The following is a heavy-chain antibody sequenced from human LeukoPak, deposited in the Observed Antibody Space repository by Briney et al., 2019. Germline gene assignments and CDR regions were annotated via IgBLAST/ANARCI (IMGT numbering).Heavy chain of an antibody. Sequence: ASVKVSCKASGYAFTGYYMHWVRQAPGQGLEWMGWISAYNGNTNYAQKLQGRVTMTTDTSTSTAYMELRSLRSDDTAVYYCARAGWVGATSLFDYWGQGTLVTVSS. CDR2: ISAYNGNT. V-gene: IGHV1-18*04. CDR3: ARAGWVGATSLFDY. D-gene: IGHD1-26*01. J-gene: IGHJ4*02. CDR1: GYAFTGYY.